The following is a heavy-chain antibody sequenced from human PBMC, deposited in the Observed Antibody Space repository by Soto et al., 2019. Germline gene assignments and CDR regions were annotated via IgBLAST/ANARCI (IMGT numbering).Heavy chain of an antibody. D-gene: IGHD6-19*01. J-gene: IGHJ5*02. CDR1: GGTFSSYT. CDR3: ARKESSGWYHWFDP. V-gene: IGHV1-69*02. CDR2: IIPILGIA. Sequence: SVKVSCKASGGTFSSYTISWVRQAPGQGLEWMGRIIPILGIANYAQKFQGRVTITADKSTSTAYMELSSLRSEDTAVYYCARKESSGWYHWFDPWGQGTLVTVSS.